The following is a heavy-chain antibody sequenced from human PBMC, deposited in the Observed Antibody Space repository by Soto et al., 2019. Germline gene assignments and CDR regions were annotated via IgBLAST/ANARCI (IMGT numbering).Heavy chain of an antibody. Sequence: PGESLKISCKASGYSFSFYWIGWVRQMPGKGLEWMAIMYPDDSDIRYSPSFEAHVTISADKSTSTASLQWSSLKASDTAMYYCATAYVYDFENSNYYRDAFDIWGQGTTVTVSS. V-gene: IGHV5-51*01. D-gene: IGHD3-22*01. CDR2: MYPDDSDI. CDR1: GYSFSFYW. J-gene: IGHJ3*02. CDR3: ATAYVYDFENSNYYRDAFDI.